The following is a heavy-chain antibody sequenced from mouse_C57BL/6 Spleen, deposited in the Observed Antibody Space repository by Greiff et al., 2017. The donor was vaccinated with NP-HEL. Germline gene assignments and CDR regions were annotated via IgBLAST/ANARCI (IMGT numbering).Heavy chain of an antibody. D-gene: IGHD1-1*01. CDR2: IYPRSGNT. CDR3: ARYLLFITTVVATEGLYYFDY. V-gene: IGHV1-81*01. CDR1: GYTFTSYG. Sequence: QVQLQQSGAELARPGASVKLSCKASGYTFTSYGISWVKQRTGQGLEWIGEIYPRSGNTYYNEKFKGKATLTADKSSSTAYMELRSLTSEDSAVYFCARYLLFITTVVATEGLYYFDYWGQGTTLTVSS. J-gene: IGHJ2*01.